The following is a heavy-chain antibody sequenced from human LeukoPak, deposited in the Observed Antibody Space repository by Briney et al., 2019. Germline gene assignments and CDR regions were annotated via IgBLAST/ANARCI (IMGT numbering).Heavy chain of an antibody. Sequence: AGGSLRLSCAASGFTFDDYAMHWVRQAPGKGLEWVSVINNSGGSTYYVDSVKGRFTISRDNSKNTLYLQVNSLRAEDTAVYYCAKGRDWIHRGFDYWGQGTLVTVSS. J-gene: IGHJ4*02. CDR3: AKGRDWIHRGFDY. CDR2: INNSGGST. D-gene: IGHD3/OR15-3a*01. V-gene: IGHV3-23*01. CDR1: GFTFDDYA.